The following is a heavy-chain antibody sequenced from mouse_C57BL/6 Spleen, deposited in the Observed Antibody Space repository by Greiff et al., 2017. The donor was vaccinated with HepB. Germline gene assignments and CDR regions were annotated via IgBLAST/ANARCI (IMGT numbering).Heavy chain of an antibody. CDR2: INYDGSST. V-gene: IGHV5-16*01. Sequence: DVMLVESEGGLVQPGSSMKLSCTASGFTFSDYYMAWVRQVPEKGLEWVANINYDGSSTYYLDSLKSRFIISRDNAKNILYLQMSSLKSEDTATYYCARAAYSWYFDVWGTGTTVTVSS. D-gene: IGHD2-10*01. CDR3: ARAAYSWYFDV. CDR1: GFTFSDYY. J-gene: IGHJ1*03.